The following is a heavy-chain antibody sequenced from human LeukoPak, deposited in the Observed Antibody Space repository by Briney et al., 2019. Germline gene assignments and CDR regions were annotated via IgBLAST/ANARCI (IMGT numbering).Heavy chain of an antibody. CDR3: AKDRLAAPYYFDY. Sequence: PGGSLRLSCAASGFTFSSYGMHWVRQAPGKGLEWVAFIRYDGSNKYYADSVKGRFTISRDNSKDTLYLQMNSLRAEDTAVYYCAKDRLAAPYYFDYWGQGTRVTVSS. V-gene: IGHV3-30*02. J-gene: IGHJ4*02. D-gene: IGHD2-15*01. CDR2: IRYDGSNK. CDR1: GFTFSSYG.